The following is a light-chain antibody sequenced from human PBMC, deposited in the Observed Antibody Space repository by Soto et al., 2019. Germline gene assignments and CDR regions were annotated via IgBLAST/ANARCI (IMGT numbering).Light chain of an antibody. CDR1: SSDVGGYNF. CDR3: SSYTSSSTVV. Sequence: QSALTQPASVSGSSGQSITMSCTGTSSDVGGYNFVSWYQQLPGKAPKLMIYDVSDRPSGVSNRFSGSKSGNTASLTISGLQAEDEADYYCSSYTSSSTVVFGGGTKLTVL. V-gene: IGLV2-14*01. CDR2: DVS. J-gene: IGLJ2*01.